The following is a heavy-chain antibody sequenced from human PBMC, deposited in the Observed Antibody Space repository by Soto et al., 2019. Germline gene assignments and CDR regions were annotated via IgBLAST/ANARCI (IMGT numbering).Heavy chain of an antibody. CDR1: GYTFTDYY. V-gene: IGHV1-2*02. D-gene: IGHD6-13*01. Sequence: QVQLVQSGAEVKTPGASVRVSCKASGYTFTDYYMHWVRRAPGQGLEWKGWINDNSGATRYSQRFQGRVTLTRDTSISTAYMELSSLRSDDTAVYYCARDSAAAAGLSFDSWGQGTLVTVSS. CDR2: INDNSGAT. CDR3: ARDSAAAAGLSFDS. J-gene: IGHJ4*02.